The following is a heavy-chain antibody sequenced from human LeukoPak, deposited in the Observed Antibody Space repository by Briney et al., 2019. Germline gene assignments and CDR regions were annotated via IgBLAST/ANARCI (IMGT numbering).Heavy chain of an antibody. D-gene: IGHD4-11*01. J-gene: IGHJ6*03. CDR1: GFTFSSCA. Sequence: GGSLRLSCAASGFTFSSCAMSWVRQAPGKGLEWVSAISGTGLTTDYADSVKGRFIISRDNSKNTLYLQMNSLRAEDTAVYHCAKAGYSDYPYYYYYMDVWGNGTTVTVSS. CDR3: AKAGYSDYPYYYYYMDV. V-gene: IGHV3-23*01. CDR2: ISGTGLTT.